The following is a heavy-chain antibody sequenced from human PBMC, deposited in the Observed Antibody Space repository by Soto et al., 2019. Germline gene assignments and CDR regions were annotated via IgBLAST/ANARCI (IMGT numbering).Heavy chain of an antibody. Sequence: ASVKVSCKVSGYTLTELSMHWVRQAPGKGPEWMGGFDPEDGETIYAQKFQGRVTMTEDTSTDTAYMELSSLRSEDTAVYYCATDLYSGYGFDYWGQGTLVTVSS. CDR3: ATDLYSGYGFDY. D-gene: IGHD5-12*01. CDR2: FDPEDGET. CDR1: GYTLTELS. V-gene: IGHV1-24*01. J-gene: IGHJ4*02.